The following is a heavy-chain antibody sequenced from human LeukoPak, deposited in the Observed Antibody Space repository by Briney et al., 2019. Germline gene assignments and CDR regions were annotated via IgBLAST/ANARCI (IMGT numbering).Heavy chain of an antibody. CDR1: GGSISSSNW. D-gene: IGHD6-19*01. Sequence: SSETLSLTCAVSGGSISSSNWWSWVRQPPGKGLEWIGEIYHSGSTNYNPSLKSRVTISVDKSKNQFSLKLSSVTAADTAVYYCARIPRKSSGWYYFDYWGQGTLVTVSS. CDR3: ARIPRKSSGWYYFDY. J-gene: IGHJ4*02. CDR2: IYHSGST. V-gene: IGHV4-4*02.